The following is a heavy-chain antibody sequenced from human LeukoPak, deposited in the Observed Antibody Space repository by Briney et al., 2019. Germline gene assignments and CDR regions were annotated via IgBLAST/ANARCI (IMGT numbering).Heavy chain of an antibody. V-gene: IGHV3-23*01. CDR3: AKDRRIAVAGTRSWYFDL. Sequence: PGGSLRLSCAVSGFTFSSYAMSWVRQAPGKGLEWVSAISGSGGSTYYADSVKGRFTISRDNSKNTLYLQMNSLRAEDTAVYYCAKDRRIAVAGTRSWYFDLWGRGTLVTVSS. J-gene: IGHJ2*01. D-gene: IGHD6-19*01. CDR1: GFTFSSYA. CDR2: ISGSGGST.